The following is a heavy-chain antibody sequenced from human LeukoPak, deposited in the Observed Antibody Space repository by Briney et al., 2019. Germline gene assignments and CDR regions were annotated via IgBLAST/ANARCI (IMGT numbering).Heavy chain of an antibody. CDR3: ARASDYGDYVARFDY. Sequence: GGSLRLSCAASGFTFSSYEMNWVRQAPGKGLEWVSYISSSGSTIYYADSVKGRFTISRDNAKNSLYLQMNSLRAEDTAVYYCARASDYGDYVARFDYRGQGTLVTVSS. CDR2: ISSSGSTI. V-gene: IGHV3-48*03. CDR1: GFTFSSYE. J-gene: IGHJ4*02. D-gene: IGHD4-17*01.